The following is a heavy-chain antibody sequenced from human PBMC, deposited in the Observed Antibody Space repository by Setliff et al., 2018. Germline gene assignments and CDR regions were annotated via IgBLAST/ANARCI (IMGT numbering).Heavy chain of an antibody. CDR3: ARTGTYRYFDY. J-gene: IGHJ4*02. CDR2: IYYRGDT. D-gene: IGHD1-1*01. CDR1: GASLNSGTYY. Sequence: ETLSLTCTVSGASLNSGTYYWGWIRQPPGKGLEWIGRIYYRGDTYYNPSLKGRLTISVDTAQNQFSLRLTSVTAADTAVYYCARTGTYRYFDYWGQGALVTVSS. V-gene: IGHV4-39*01.